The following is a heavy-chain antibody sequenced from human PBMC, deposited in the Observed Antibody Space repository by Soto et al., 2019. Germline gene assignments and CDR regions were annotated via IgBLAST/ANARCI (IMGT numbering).Heavy chain of an antibody. CDR3: ATTRYGYYDSSGYYQPFDY. CDR1: GYTLTELS. J-gene: IGHJ4*02. CDR2: FDPEDGET. D-gene: IGHD3-22*01. V-gene: IGHV1-24*01. Sequence: EASVKVSCKVSGYTLTELSMHWVRQAPGKGLEWMGGFDPEDGETIYAQKFQGRVTMTEDTSTDTAYMELSSLRSEDTAVYYCATTRYGYYDSSGYYQPFDYWGQGTLVTVSS.